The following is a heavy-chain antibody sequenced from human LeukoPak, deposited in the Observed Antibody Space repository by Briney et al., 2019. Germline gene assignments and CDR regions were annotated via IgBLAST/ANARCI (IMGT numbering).Heavy chain of an antibody. CDR1: ADSIHSYY. Sequence: SETLSLTCTVSADSIHSYYWSWIRQPAGKGLEWIGRLFSSGKPNYNPSLKSRVTMSVDRSKNQFFLNLTSVTAADTAVYYCARGRNYDFWSGYKVLLGYFDYWGQGTLVTVSS. V-gene: IGHV4-4*07. J-gene: IGHJ4*02. CDR2: LFSSGKP. D-gene: IGHD3-3*01. CDR3: ARGRNYDFWSGYKVLLGYFDY.